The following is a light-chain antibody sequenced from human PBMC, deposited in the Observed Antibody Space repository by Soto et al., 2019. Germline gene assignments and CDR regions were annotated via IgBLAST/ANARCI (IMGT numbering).Light chain of an antibody. Sequence: EIVMTQSPATLSVSPGERATLSCRASQSVSSNLAWYQQKPGQAPRLLIYDASNRATGIPARFSGSGSGTDFTLTISSLEPEDFAVYFCQQRANWPPLTFGGVTKWDIK. CDR3: QQRANWPPLT. V-gene: IGKV3-11*01. J-gene: IGKJ4*01. CDR2: DAS. CDR1: QSVSSN.